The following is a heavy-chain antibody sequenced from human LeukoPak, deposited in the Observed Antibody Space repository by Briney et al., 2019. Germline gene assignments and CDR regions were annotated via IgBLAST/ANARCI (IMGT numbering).Heavy chain of an antibody. Sequence: GGSLRLSCAASGFSSTIYGMHWVRQAPGKGLEWVAFIHYDGSNKYYADSVKGRFTISRDNSKNTVFLQMNSLRAEDTAVYYWAKEIYSSGWYNWFDPWGQGTLVTVSS. CDR2: IHYDGSNK. CDR1: GFSSTIYG. D-gene: IGHD6-19*01. J-gene: IGHJ5*02. CDR3: AKEIYSSGWYNWFDP. V-gene: IGHV3-30*02.